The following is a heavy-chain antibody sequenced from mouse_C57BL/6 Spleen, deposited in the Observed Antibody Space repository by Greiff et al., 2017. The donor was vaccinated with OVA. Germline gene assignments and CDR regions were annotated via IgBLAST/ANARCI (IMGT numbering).Heavy chain of an antibody. D-gene: IGHD2-3*01. V-gene: IGHV1-52*01. CDR2: IDPSDSET. CDR3: AKDYDGYYDY. J-gene: IGHJ2*01. CDR1: GYTFTSYW. Sequence: VQLQQPGAELVRPGSSVKLSCKASGYTFTSYWMHWVKQRPIQGLEWIGNIDPSDSETHYNQKFKDKATLTVDKSSSTAYMQLSSLTSEDSAVYYCAKDYDGYYDYWGQGTTLTVSS.